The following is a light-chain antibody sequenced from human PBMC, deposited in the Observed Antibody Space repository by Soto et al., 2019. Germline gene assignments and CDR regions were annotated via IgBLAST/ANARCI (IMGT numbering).Light chain of an antibody. V-gene: IGKV1-39*01. J-gene: IGKJ3*01. Sequence: DIQMTQSPSSLSASVGDRVTITCRASQSISSYLNWYQQKPGKAPKIRIYAASSLQSGVPSRLSGSGSGTDFTLTISSMQPEDSATYYCQQSYSTPQFGPGTKVDIK. CDR2: AAS. CDR1: QSISSY. CDR3: QQSYSTPQ.